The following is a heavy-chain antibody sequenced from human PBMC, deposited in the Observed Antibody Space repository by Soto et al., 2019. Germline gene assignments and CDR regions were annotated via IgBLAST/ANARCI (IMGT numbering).Heavy chain of an antibody. Sequence: GSGPTLVNPTQTLTLTCTFSGFSLSTSGVGVGWIRQPPGKALNWLALVYWDDDKYYSPSLKSRLTITKDTSKNQVVLTMTNMDPVDTATYYCARRRPSGRDYDYWGQGTLVTVSS. CDR3: ARRRPSGRDYDY. D-gene: IGHD5-12*01. V-gene: IGHV2-5*02. CDR1: GFSLSTSGVG. J-gene: IGHJ4*02. CDR2: VYWDDDK.